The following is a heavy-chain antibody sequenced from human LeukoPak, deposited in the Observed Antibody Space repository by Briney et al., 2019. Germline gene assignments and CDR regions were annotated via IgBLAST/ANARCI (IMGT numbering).Heavy chain of an antibody. CDR1: GFTFSSYA. J-gene: IGHJ5*02. CDR2: ISYDGSNK. Sequence: PGGSLRLSCAASGFTFSSYAMHWVRQAPGKGLEWVAVISYDGSNKYYADSVKGRFTISRDNSKNTLYLQMNSLRAEDTAVYYCAREKQQLGYNWFDPWGQGTLVTVSS. CDR3: AREKQQLGYNWFDP. D-gene: IGHD6-13*01. V-gene: IGHV3-30-3*01.